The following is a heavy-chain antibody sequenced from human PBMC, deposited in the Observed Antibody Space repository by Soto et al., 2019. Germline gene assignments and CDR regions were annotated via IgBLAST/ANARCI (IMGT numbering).Heavy chain of an antibody. CDR2: INPDGSEK. CDR1: VFSFISFW. J-gene: IGHJ4*02. Sequence: GWSLRLSCASSVFSFISFWMDWVRQAPGKGLEWVANINPDGSEKHYVDSVKGRFTISRDNARSSLYLQMSSLTAEDSALYYCSRSLDSWGQGTRVTVSS. V-gene: IGHV3-7*01. CDR3: SRSLDS.